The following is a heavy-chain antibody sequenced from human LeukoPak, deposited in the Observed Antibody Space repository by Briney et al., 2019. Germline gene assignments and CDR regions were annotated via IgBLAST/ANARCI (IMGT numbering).Heavy chain of an antibody. Sequence: SETLSLTCTVSGGSISSSGYCWGWIRQPPGKGLEWIGSIDYSGNTNYNPSLKSRVTIAVDMSKNQFSLKLSSVTAADTAVYYCARVLGGSQRSKKWFDPWGQGTLVTVSS. CDR2: IDYSGNT. CDR3: ARVLGGSQRSKKWFDP. CDR1: GGSISSSGYC. D-gene: IGHD3-3*02. V-gene: IGHV4-39*01. J-gene: IGHJ5*02.